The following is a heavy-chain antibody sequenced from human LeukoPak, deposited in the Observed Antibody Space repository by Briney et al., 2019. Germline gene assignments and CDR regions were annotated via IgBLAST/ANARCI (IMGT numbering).Heavy chain of an antibody. Sequence: QSGGSLRLSCAASRFTFSSYGMHWVRQAPGKGLEWVAFILYDGSNKYYADSVKGRFTISRDNSKNTLYLQMNSLRAEDTAVYYCAKDRIRGVTVAGTGDYWGQGTLVTVPS. CDR1: RFTFSSYG. V-gene: IGHV3-30*02. D-gene: IGHD6-19*01. CDR2: ILYDGSNK. CDR3: AKDRIRGVTVAGTGDY. J-gene: IGHJ4*02.